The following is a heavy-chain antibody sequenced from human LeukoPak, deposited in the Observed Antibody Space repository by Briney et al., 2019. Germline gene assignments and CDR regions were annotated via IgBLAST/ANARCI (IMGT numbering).Heavy chain of an antibody. Sequence: KTSETLSLTCTVSGGSISTSSYYWGWIRQPPGKGLEWIGSIYYSGSTYYNPSLKSRVTISVDTSKNQFSLKLSSVTAADTAVYYCARQRADLQLGVHLVVVPARTFFDIWGQGTMVTVSS. CDR1: GGSISTSSYY. D-gene: IGHD2-15*01. CDR3: ARQRADLQLGVHLVVVPARTFFDI. V-gene: IGHV4-39*01. J-gene: IGHJ3*02. CDR2: IYYSGST.